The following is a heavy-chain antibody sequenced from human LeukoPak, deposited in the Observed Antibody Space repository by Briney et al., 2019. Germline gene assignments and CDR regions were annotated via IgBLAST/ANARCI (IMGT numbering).Heavy chain of an antibody. J-gene: IGHJ3*02. Sequence: ASVKVSCKASGYTFTGYYIHWVRRAPGQGLEWMGWIDPNTGGRNYAQKFQGRVTMTRATSITTAYMELRSLRSDDTAVYYCARDTYGDLPSAFDIWGQGTMVTVSS. CDR2: IDPNTGGR. CDR1: GYTFTGYY. D-gene: IGHD4-17*01. CDR3: ARDTYGDLPSAFDI. V-gene: IGHV1-2*02.